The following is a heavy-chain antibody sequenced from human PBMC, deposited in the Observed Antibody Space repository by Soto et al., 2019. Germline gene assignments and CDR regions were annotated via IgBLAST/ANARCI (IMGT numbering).Heavy chain of an antibody. J-gene: IGHJ4*02. V-gene: IGHV3-33*01. Sequence: QVQLVESGGGVVQPARSLRLSCAASGFTFSSYGMHWVRQAPGKGLEWVAVIWYDGSNKYYADSVKGRFTISRDNSKNTLYLQMNSLRAEDTAVYYCARERRRYCSSTSCYGFDYWGQGTLVTVSS. CDR3: ARERRRYCSSTSCYGFDY. D-gene: IGHD2-2*01. CDR1: GFTFSSYG. CDR2: IWYDGSNK.